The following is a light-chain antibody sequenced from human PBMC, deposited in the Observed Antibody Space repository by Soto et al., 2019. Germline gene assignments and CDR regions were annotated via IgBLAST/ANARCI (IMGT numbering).Light chain of an antibody. CDR3: QQYNSWPWT. CDR1: QSISDT. V-gene: IGKV3-15*01. J-gene: IGKJ1*01. Sequence: EIVMTQSPATLSVPPGGRATLSDRASQSISDTLAWYQQKPGQAPRLLIYSASRGATGFPARFSGSGSGTDFTLTISSLQAEDFAVYYCQQYNSWPWTFGQGTKVDI. CDR2: SAS.